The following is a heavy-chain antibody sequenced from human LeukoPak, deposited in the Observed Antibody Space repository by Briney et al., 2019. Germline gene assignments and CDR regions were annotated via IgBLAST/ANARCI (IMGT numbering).Heavy chain of an antibody. CDR2: IKQDGSEK. D-gene: IGHD6-19*01. CDR3: AREGSGWRYYYYGMDV. CDR1: GFTFSSYW. Sequence: GGSLRLSCAASGFTFSSYWMSWVRQAPGKGLEWVANIKQDGSEKYYVDSVKGRFTISRDNAKNSLYLQMNSLRAEDTAVYYCAREGSGWRYYYYGMDVWGQGTTVTVSS. V-gene: IGHV3-7*01. J-gene: IGHJ6*02.